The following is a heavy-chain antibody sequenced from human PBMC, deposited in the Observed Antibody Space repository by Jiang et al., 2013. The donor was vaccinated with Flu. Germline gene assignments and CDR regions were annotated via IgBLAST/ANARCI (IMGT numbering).Heavy chain of an antibody. J-gene: IGHJ4*02. V-gene: IGHV4-59*13. CDR3: ARVISGGYFDC. CDR1: GGSISSSY. Sequence: GSGLVKPSETLSLTCTVSGGSISSSYWSWIRQPPGKGLEWIGYIYYSGTTNYNPSLKSRVTISVDTSKNQFSLKLSSVTAADTAFYYCARVISGGYFDCWGQGTLVTVSS. CDR2: IYYSGTT. D-gene: IGHD1-26*01.